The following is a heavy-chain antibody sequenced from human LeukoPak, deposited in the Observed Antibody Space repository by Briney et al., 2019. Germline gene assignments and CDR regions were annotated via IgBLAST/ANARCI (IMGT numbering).Heavy chain of an antibody. Sequence: GGSLRLSCVASGFTFSSYAMTWVRQAPGKGLEWVSTISGSGDNIYYADSAKGRLTISRDNSKKTIYLEMNSLRAEDTAVYYCAKDINYDILTGYDWFDAWGQGILVAVSS. CDR2: ISGSGDNI. CDR1: GFTFSSYA. D-gene: IGHD3-9*01. V-gene: IGHV3-23*01. CDR3: AKDINYDILTGYDWFDA. J-gene: IGHJ5*02.